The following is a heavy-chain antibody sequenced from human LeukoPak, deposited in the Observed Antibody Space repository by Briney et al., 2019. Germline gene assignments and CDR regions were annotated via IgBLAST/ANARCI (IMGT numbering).Heavy chain of an antibody. CDR1: GFTFGDYA. CDR3: AKDKGGIVAKEPPDY. J-gene: IGHJ4*02. CDR2: ISWSSASI. V-gene: IGHV3-9*01. Sequence: GGSLRLSCAAPGFTFGDYAMHWVRQAPGKGLEWVSGISWSSASIGYADSVKGRFTISRDNAKNSLYLQMNSLRAEDTALYYCAKDKGGIVAKEPPDYWGQGTLVTVSS. D-gene: IGHD5-12*01.